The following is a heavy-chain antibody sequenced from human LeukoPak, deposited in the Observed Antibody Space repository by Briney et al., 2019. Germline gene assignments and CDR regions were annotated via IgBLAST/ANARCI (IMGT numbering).Heavy chain of an antibody. CDR1: GFTFSSYW. J-gene: IGHJ5*02. CDR2: INSDGSST. Sequence: GGSLRLSCAASGFTFSSYWMHWVRQAPGKGLVWVSRINSDGSSTSYADSVKGRFTLSRDNAKNTLYLQMNSLSAEDTAVYYCASLAYCGGDCSAPSHWFDPWGQGTLVTVSS. CDR3: ASLAYCGGDCSAPSHWFDP. V-gene: IGHV3-74*01. D-gene: IGHD2-21*02.